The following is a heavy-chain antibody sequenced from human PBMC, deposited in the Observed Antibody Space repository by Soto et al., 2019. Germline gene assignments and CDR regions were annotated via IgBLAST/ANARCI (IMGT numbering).Heavy chain of an antibody. V-gene: IGHV4-31*03. Sequence: SLTCTVSGGSISRGGNWWNWIRQHPGKGLEWIGYVYSSGTTYYNPSLQSRVTMSLDTSKNQFSLKLSAVTAADTAVYYCAREYYYNSGSSRWFDPWGPGTLVTVSS. CDR1: GGSISRGGNW. J-gene: IGHJ5*02. D-gene: IGHD3-10*01. CDR3: AREYYYNSGSSRWFDP. CDR2: VYSSGTT.